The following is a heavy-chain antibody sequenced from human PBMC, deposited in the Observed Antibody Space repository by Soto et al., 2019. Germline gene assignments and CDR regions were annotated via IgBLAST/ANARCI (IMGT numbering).Heavy chain of an antibody. Sequence: GASVKVSCKASGGTFSSYAISWVRQAPGQGLEWMGGIIPIFGTANYAQKFQGRVTITADESTSTAYMELSSLRSEDTAVYYCARGYPSLEWLPSHRYYYGMDVWGQGTTVTVSS. V-gene: IGHV1-69*13. CDR1: GGTFSSYA. CDR2: IIPIFGTA. D-gene: IGHD3-3*01. J-gene: IGHJ6*02. CDR3: ARGYPSLEWLPSHRYYYGMDV.